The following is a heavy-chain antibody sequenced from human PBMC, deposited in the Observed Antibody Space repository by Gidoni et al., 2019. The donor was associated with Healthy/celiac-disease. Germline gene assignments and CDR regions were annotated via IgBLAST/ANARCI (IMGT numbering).Heavy chain of an antibody. CDR3: ARLIRGTYGMDV. V-gene: IGHV4-39*01. D-gene: IGHD3-16*01. CDR2: IYYSGST. Sequence: QLQLQASGPGLVKPSETLSLTCTVSGGSISSSSYYWGWIRQPPGKGLAWIGSIYYSGSTYYNPSLKSRVTISVDTSKNQFSLKLSSVTAADTAVYYCARLIRGTYGMDVWGQGTTVTVSS. J-gene: IGHJ6*02. CDR1: GGSISSSSYY.